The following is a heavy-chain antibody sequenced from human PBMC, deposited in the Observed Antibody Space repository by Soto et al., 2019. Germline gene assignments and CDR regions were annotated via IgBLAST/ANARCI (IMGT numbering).Heavy chain of an antibody. D-gene: IGHD2-21*02. CDR3: VKDRSFVVVTATFDY. V-gene: IGHV3-23*01. Sequence: GGSLRLSCAASRVTFSSYAMSWVRQAPGKGLEWVSAISGSGGTIYYADSVKGRFTISRDNSKNTLYLQMNSLRAEDTAVYYCVKDRSFVVVTATFDYWGQGTLVTVSS. CDR1: RVTFSSYA. CDR2: ISGSGGTI. J-gene: IGHJ4*02.